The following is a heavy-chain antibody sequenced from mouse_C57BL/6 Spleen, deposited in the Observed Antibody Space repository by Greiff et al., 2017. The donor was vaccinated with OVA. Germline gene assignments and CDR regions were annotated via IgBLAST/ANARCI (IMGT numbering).Heavy chain of an antibody. Sequence: EVQLVESGGGLVKPGGSLKLSCAASGFTFSDYGMHWVRQAPEKGLEGVAYISSGGSTISYAATGKGRFTISRDNAKKPLFLQMTRLRSEDTAMYYCARGYYGSSYGGYFDVWGTGTTVTVSS. V-gene: IGHV5-17*01. CDR3: ARGYYGSSYGGYFDV. CDR2: ISSGGSTI. CDR1: GFTFSDYG. J-gene: IGHJ1*03. D-gene: IGHD1-1*01.